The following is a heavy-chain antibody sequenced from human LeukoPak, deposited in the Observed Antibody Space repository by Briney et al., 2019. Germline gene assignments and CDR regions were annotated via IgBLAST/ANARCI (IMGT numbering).Heavy chain of an antibody. CDR2: IYHSGST. CDR3: ARGWSGSVVVAAIAWYFDL. V-gene: IGHV4-30-2*01. CDR1: GGSISSGGYY. Sequence: SQTLSLTCTVSGGSISSGGYYWSWIRQPPGKGLEWIGYIYHSGSTYYNPSLKSRVTISVDTSKNQFSLKLSSVTAADTAVYYCARGWSGSVVVAAIAWYFDLWGRGTLVTVSS. D-gene: IGHD2-15*01. J-gene: IGHJ2*01.